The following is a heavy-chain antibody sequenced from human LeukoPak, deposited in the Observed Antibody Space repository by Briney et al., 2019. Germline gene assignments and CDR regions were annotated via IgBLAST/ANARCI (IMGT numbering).Heavy chain of an antibody. CDR1: GFTYSSYE. Sequence: GGSLRLSCAASGFTYSSYEINWVRQAPGKGLEWVSYISSSTTYYADSVKGRFTISRDNAKNSLYLQMNSLRDEDTAVYYCARAPDTRGYYGFDYWGQGTLVTVSS. CDR2: ISSSTT. CDR3: ARAPDTRGYYGFDY. J-gene: IGHJ4*02. V-gene: IGHV3-48*03. D-gene: IGHD3-22*01.